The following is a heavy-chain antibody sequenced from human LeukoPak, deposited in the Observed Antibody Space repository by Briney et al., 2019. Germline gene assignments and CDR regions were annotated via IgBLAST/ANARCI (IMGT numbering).Heavy chain of an antibody. V-gene: IGHV3-23*01. CDR2: ISGSGGST. D-gene: IGHD6-19*01. Sequence: GGSLRLSCAASGFTFSSYAKSWVRQAPGKGLEWVSAISGSGGSTYYADSVKGRFTISRDNSKNTLYLQMNSLRAEDTAVYYCPTGETWAAGIAVAGKIYWGQGTLVTVSS. J-gene: IGHJ4*02. CDR1: GFTFSSYA. CDR3: PTGETWAAGIAVAGKIY.